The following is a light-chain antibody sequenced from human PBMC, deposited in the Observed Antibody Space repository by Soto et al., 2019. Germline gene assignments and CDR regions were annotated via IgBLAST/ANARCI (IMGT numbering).Light chain of an antibody. CDR2: QDS. J-gene: IGLJ3*02. CDR1: GSNIGSRY. Sequence: QSVLTQPPSASGTPGQRVTISGSGSGSNIGSRYVYWYRQVPGTAPKLLIYQDSQRPSGVPDRFSGSKSGTSASLAISGLRSEDEADYYCTAWDDSLSGPVFGGGTKVTVL. CDR3: TAWDDSLSGPV. V-gene: IGLV1-47*01.